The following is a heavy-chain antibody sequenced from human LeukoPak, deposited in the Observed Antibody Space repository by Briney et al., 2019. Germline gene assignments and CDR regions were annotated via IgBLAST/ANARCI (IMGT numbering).Heavy chain of an antibody. CDR2: IYHSGST. CDR1: GGSISSGGYY. D-gene: IGHD2-2*02. Sequence: SETLSLTCTVSGGSISSGGYYWSWIRQPPGKGLEWIGYIYHSGSTYYNPSLKSRVTISVDRSKNQFSLKLSSVTAADTAVYYCAGVVPAAIWEDYYYYMDVWGKGTTVTVSS. V-gene: IGHV4-30-2*01. CDR3: AGVVPAAIWEDYYYYMDV. J-gene: IGHJ6*03.